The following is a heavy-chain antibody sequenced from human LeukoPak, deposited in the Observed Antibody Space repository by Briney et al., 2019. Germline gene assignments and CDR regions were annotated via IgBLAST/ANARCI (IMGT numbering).Heavy chain of an antibody. CDR3: ARDRDWAGAFDI. D-gene: IGHD3-9*01. CDR1: GYTFTSYG. Sequence: ASVKVSCKASGYTFTSYGISWVRQAPGQGLEWMGWISAYNGDTNYAQKLQGRVTMTTDTSTSTAYMELRSLRSGDTAVYYCARDRDWAGAFDIWGQGTMVTVSS. J-gene: IGHJ3*02. CDR2: ISAYNGDT. V-gene: IGHV1-18*01.